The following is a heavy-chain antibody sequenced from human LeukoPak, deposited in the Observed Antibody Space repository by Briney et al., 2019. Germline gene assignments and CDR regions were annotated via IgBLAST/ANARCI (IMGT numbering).Heavy chain of an antibody. V-gene: IGHV3-30-3*01. Sequence: GGSLRLSCAASGFTFSSYAIHWVRQAPGKGLEWVAVISYDGSNKYYADSVKGRFTISRDNSKNTLYLQMNSLRAEDTAVYYCARDPPYSSSWYHFDYWGQGTLVTVSS. J-gene: IGHJ4*02. CDR3: ARDPPYSSSWYHFDY. CDR1: GFTFSSYA. D-gene: IGHD6-13*01. CDR2: ISYDGSNK.